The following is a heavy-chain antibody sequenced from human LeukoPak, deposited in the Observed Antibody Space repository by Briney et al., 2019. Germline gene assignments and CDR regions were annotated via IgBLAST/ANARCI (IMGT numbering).Heavy chain of an antibody. V-gene: IGHV1-2*02. CDR2: INPNSGGT. Sequence: ASVKVSCKASGYTFTGYYMHWVRQAPGQGLEWMGLINPNSGGTNYAQKFQGRVTMTRDTSISTAYMELSRLRSDDTAVFYCARDHYFYDGTAYYYDLWGQGTLVTVSS. CDR3: ARDHYFYDGTAYYYDL. J-gene: IGHJ5*02. D-gene: IGHD3-22*01. CDR1: GYTFTGYY.